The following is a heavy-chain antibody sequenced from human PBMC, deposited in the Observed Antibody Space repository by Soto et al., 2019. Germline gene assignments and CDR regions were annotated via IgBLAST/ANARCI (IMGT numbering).Heavy chain of an antibody. J-gene: IGHJ4*02. CDR2: ISGTGGST. CDR3: AKDRLGGNFDY. CDR1: GFTFNNYA. D-gene: IGHD3-3*01. Sequence: EVQLLDSGGGLVQPGGSLRLSCAASGFTFNNYAMNWVRQAPGKGLEWVANISGTGGSTYYADSVTGRFTVSRDNSKNALYLQMNSLRAEATAVYYCAKDRLGGNFDYWGQGTQVNVSA. V-gene: IGHV3-23*01.